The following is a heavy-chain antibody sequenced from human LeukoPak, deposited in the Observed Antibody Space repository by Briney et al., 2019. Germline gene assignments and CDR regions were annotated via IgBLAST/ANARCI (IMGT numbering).Heavy chain of an antibody. J-gene: IGHJ3*02. CDR2: IRRNGLK. CDR3: AKGGYFNFEN. V-gene: IGHV3-23*01. CDR1: GFTFGTHD. Sequence: PGGSLRLSCAASGFTFGTHDMQWVRQAPGKGLEWVSGIRRNGLKNYSESVGGRLNIFRDNSKDTLYLQTSSRRAEDTAVYYCAKGGYFNFENWGQGTVVSVSS. D-gene: IGHD2-2*03.